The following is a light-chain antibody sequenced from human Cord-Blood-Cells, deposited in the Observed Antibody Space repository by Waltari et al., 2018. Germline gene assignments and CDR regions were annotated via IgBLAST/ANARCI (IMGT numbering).Light chain of an antibody. J-gene: IGLJ3*02. CDR3: SSYTSSSTWV. Sequence: QSALTQPASVSASPGQSITISCTGTSSDVGGYNYLSWYQQHPGKAPKLMIYDVSKRPSGVSNRFSGSKSGNTASLTISGLQAEDEADYYCSSYTSSSTWVFGGGTKLTVL. CDR2: DVS. V-gene: IGLV2-14*01. CDR1: SSDVGGYNY.